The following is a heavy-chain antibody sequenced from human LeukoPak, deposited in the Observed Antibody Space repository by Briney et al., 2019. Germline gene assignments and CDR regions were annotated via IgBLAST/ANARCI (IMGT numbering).Heavy chain of an antibody. CDR1: GYTLTELS. V-gene: IGHV1-24*01. D-gene: IGHD6-19*01. CDR2: FDPEDGET. Sequence: GASVKVSCKVSGYTLTELSMHWVRQAPGKGLEWMGGFDPEDGETIYAQKFQGRVTMTEDTSTDTAYMELSSLRSEDTAVYYCATRGWLGFTLDYWGQGTLVTVSS. J-gene: IGHJ4*02. CDR3: ATRGWLGFTLDY.